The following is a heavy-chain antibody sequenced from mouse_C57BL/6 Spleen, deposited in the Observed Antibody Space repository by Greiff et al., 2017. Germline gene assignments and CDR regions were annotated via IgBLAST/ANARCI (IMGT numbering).Heavy chain of an antibody. D-gene: IGHD1-1*01. J-gene: IGHJ3*01. Sequence: DVKLQESGPGLVKPSQSLSLTCSVTGYSITSGYYWNWIRQFPGNKLEWMGYISYDGSNNYNPSLKNRISITRDTSKNQFFLKLNSVTTEDTATYYCAREESSPWFAYWGQGTLVTVSA. V-gene: IGHV3-6*01. CDR1: GYSITSGYY. CDR2: ISYDGSN. CDR3: AREESSPWFAY.